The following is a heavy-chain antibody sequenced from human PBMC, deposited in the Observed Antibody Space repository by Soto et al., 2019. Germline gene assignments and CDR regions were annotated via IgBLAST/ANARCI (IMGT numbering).Heavy chain of an antibody. CDR1: GYTFTSYG. J-gene: IGHJ4*02. CDR3: ARDWRPGMAAAGMFPLDY. Sequence: SVQVSCKASGYTFTSYGISWVRQAPGQGLEWMGWISANNGNTNYAQKLQGRVTMTTDTSTSTAYMELRSLRSDNTAVYYCARDWRPGMAAAGMFPLDYWGQGTLVTVSS. D-gene: IGHD6-13*01. CDR2: ISANNGNT. V-gene: IGHV1-18*04.